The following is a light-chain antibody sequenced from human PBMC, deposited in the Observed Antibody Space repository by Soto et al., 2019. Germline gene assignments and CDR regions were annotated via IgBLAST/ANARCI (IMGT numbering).Light chain of an antibody. CDR1: QSISSY. CDR2: DAS. Sequence: DIQMTQSPSSLSASVGDRVTITYRASQSISSYLNWYQQKPGKAPKLLIYDASSLESGVPSRFSGSGSGTEFTLTISSLQPGDFATYYCQQYNGYSTWTFGQGTKVDI. CDR3: QQYNGYSTWT. J-gene: IGKJ1*01. V-gene: IGKV1-5*01.